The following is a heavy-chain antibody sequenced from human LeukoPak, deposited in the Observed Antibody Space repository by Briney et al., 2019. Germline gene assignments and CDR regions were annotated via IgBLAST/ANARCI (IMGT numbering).Heavy chain of an antibody. V-gene: IGHV1-3*01. CDR2: INAGNGNT. CDR3: ARGVYDYVWGIISSLIDY. Sequence: ASVKVSCKASGYTFTSYAMHWVRQAPGQRLEWMGWINAGNGNTKYSQKFQGRVTITRDTSVSTAYMELSSLRSEDTAVYYCARGVYDYVWGIISSLIDYWGQGTLVTVSS. D-gene: IGHD3-16*01. CDR1: GYTFTSYA. J-gene: IGHJ4*02.